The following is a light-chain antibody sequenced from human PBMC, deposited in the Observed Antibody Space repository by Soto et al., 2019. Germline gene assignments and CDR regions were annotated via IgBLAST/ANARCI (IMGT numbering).Light chain of an antibody. CDR1: QSVFDSSKNKNF. Sequence: DIVMTQSPDSLAVSLGERATINCKSSQSVFDSSKNKNFLAWYQQKPGQPPKLLIYWASARESGVPDRFSGSESGTDFTLTISSLQAEDVAVYYCQQYCTTPWTFGQRTKVEVK. V-gene: IGKV4-1*01. CDR3: QQYCTTPWT. CDR2: WAS. J-gene: IGKJ1*01.